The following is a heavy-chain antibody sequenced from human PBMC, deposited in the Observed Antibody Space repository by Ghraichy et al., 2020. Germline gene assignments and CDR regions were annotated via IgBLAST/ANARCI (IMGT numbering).Heavy chain of an antibody. D-gene: IGHD5-18*01. CDR2: IKQDGSEK. V-gene: IGHV3-7*03. Sequence: GGSLRLSCAGSGFTFNSDWMTWVRQAPGKGLEWVANIKQDGSEKYYMDSVKGRFTISRDNAKSSLHLQMNSLRAEDTAVYYCARLHHGVAGYSYYYYFNGLDVWGPGTTFTVSS. J-gene: IGHJ6*02. CDR1: GFTFNSDW. CDR3: ARLHHGVAGYSYYYYFNGLDV.